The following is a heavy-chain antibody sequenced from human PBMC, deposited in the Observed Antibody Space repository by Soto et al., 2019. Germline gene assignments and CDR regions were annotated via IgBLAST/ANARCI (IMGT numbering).Heavy chain of an antibody. J-gene: IGHJ4*02. Sequence: SGPTLVNPTQTLTLTCTFSGFSLNSRGLGVAWIRQPPGKALEWLALIYWNDDKRYSPSLKSRLTITKDTSKNQVVLTLTNVDPMDTATYFCAPRPPSGRDYWGQGTMVTVSS. V-gene: IGHV2-5*01. CDR2: IYWNDDK. CDR3: APRPPSGRDY. CDR1: GFSLNSRGLG.